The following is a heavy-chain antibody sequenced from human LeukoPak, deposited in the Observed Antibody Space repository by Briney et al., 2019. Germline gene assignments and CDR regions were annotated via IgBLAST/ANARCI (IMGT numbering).Heavy chain of an antibody. CDR2: IRYDGNNK. CDR1: GFTFSTYG. CDR3: AKDQVYSGSPAEYFQH. V-gene: IGHV3-30*02. D-gene: IGHD1-26*01. J-gene: IGHJ1*01. Sequence: PGGSLRLSCAASGFTFSTYGMHWVRQAPGKGLEWVAFIRYDGNNKYYADSVKGRFTISRDNSKNTLYLQMNSLRHEDTAVYYCAKDQVYSGSPAEYFQHWGQGTLVTVSS.